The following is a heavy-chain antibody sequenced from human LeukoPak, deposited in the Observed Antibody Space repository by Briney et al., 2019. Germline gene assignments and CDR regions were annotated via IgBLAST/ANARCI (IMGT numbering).Heavy chain of an antibody. D-gene: IGHD3-10*01. CDR2: IYYSGST. J-gene: IGHJ5*02. CDR3: ARSEGRHYGSGIPGWFDP. V-gene: IGHV4-31*03. CDR1: GGSISSGGYY. Sequence: PSETLSLTRTVSGGSISSGGYYWSWICQHPGKGLEWIGYIYYSGSTYYNPSLKSRVTTSVGTSKNQFSLKLSSVTAADTAVYYCARSEGRHYGSGIPGWFDPWGQGTLVTVSS.